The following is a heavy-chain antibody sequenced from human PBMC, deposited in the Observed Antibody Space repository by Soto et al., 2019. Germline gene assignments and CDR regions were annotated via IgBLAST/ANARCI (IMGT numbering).Heavy chain of an antibody. V-gene: IGHV4-30-2*01. CDR2: INHLETT. J-gene: IGHJ4*02. CDR1: GASITFGGYS. D-gene: IGHD1-26*01. CDR3: ARGGGSDSFDY. Sequence: QLQLHESGSGLVKPSQTLSLTCTVSGASITFGGYSWSWIRQTPGKGLEWIGYINHLETTFYNPSFESRLTLSGDRAKNQCSLKRHSISAADRAVYFCARGGGSDSFDYWGQGILVTVSS.